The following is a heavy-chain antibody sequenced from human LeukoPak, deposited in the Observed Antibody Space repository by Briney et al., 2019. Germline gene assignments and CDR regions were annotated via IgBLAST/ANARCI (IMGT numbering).Heavy chain of an antibody. CDR2: IIPIFGTA. Sequence: SVKVSCKASGGTFSSYAISWVRQAPGQGLEWMGGIIPIFGTANYAQKFQGRVTITADESTSTAYMELSSLRSEDTAVYYCASFVLRFLEWFEYYFYYWGQGTLVTVSS. CDR1: GGTFSSYA. V-gene: IGHV1-69*13. J-gene: IGHJ4*02. D-gene: IGHD3-3*01. CDR3: ASFVLRFLEWFEYYFYY.